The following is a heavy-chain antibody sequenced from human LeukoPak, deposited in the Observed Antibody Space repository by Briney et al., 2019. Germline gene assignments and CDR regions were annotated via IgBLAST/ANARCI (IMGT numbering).Heavy chain of an antibody. CDR3: GVSGFGLCRRGDAFGI. CDR2: ISSSRSYI. Sequence: GGSLRVSCAASGFTFSSYSMNWVRQAPGKRLEWVSSISSSRSYIYYTDSVKGRFTISRDNAKNSLYMQMKTLRAKNTAVYYSGVSGFGLCRRGDAFGIWGQGTMVTVSS. D-gene: IGHD3-16*01. V-gene: IGHV3-21*03. CDR1: GFTFSSYS. J-gene: IGHJ3*02.